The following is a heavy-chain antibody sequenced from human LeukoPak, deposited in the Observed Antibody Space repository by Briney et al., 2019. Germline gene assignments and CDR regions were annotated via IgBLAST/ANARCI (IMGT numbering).Heavy chain of an antibody. J-gene: IGHJ6*02. CDR3: TTEGYYYYYGMDV. Sequence: GGSLRLSCAASGFTFSNAWMSWVRQAPGKGLEWVGRIKSKTDGGTTDYAAPVKGRFTISRDDSKDTLYLQMNSLKTEDTAVYYCTTEGYYYYYGMDVWGQGTTVTVSS. V-gene: IGHV3-15*01. CDR2: IKSKTDGGTT. CDR1: GFTFSNAW.